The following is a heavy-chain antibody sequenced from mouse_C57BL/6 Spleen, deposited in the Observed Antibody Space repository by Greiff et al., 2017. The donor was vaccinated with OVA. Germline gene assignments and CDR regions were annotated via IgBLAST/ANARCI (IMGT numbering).Heavy chain of an antibody. D-gene: IGHD1-1*01. CDR1: GYTFTDYN. J-gene: IGHJ1*03. CDR2: INPNNGGT. Sequence: EVQLQQSGPELVKPGASVKMSCKASGYTFTDYNMHWVKQSHGKSLEWIGYINPNNGGTSYNQKFKGKATLTVNKSSSTAYMELRSLTSEDSAVYYCAREDLLNWYFDDWGTGTTVTVSS. V-gene: IGHV1-22*01. CDR3: AREDLLNWYFDD.